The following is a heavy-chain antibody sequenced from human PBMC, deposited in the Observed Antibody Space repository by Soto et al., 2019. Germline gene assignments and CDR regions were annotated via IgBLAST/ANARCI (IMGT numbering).Heavy chain of an antibody. V-gene: IGHV1-69*02. CDR2: IIPILGIA. J-gene: IGHJ6*02. D-gene: IGHD3-22*01. Sequence: QVQLVQSGAEVKKPGSSVKVSCKASGGTFSSYTISWVRQAPGQGLEWMGRIIPILGIANYAQKFQGRVTITADKATSTGYMELSSLRSEDRAVYYCARREGYYDSSGYGYVYYYGMDVWGQGTTVTVSS. CDR1: GGTFSSYT. CDR3: ARREGYYDSSGYGYVYYYGMDV.